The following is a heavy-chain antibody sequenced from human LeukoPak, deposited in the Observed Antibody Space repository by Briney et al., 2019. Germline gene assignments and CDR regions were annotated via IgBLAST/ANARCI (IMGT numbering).Heavy chain of an antibody. CDR3: ARLVDYGNSGDPDIFDI. Sequence: SETLSLACSVPGGSIRSYYGSLIRPPPGEGRGWIGSINYSARTKYNPALQSRVTISLDTSKNHFSLQLISVTAADTAEYYCARLVDYGNSGDPDIFDIWGQGTMVTVSS. D-gene: IGHD3-22*01. CDR2: INYSART. V-gene: IGHV4-59*01. J-gene: IGHJ3*02. CDR1: GGSIRSYY.